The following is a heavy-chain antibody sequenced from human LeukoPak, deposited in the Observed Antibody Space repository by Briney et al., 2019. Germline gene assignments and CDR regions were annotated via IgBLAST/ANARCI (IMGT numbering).Heavy chain of an antibody. J-gene: IGHJ4*02. CDR3: ARDNCSSTSCRKKFDY. D-gene: IGHD2-2*01. CDR2: IYYSGST. CDR1: GDSISSSGYY. V-gene: IGHV4-39*07. Sequence: SETLSLTCSVSGDSISSSGYYWDWIRQPPGKGLEWIGSIYYSGSTYYNPSLNSRVTISVDTSKNQFSLKVTSVTAADTAVYYCARDNCSSTSCRKKFDYWGQGTLVTVSS.